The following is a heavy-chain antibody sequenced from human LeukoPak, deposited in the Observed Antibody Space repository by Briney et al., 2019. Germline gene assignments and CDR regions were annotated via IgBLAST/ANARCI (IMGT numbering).Heavy chain of an antibody. J-gene: IGHJ6*02. Sequence: SVKVSCKASGFSFTTSAVQWVRQARGQRLEWIGWIVVGSSHTNYAQKFQERVTNTRDMSTTTAYMELSSLRSEDTAVYYCAATLTVTTGSTYYGMDVWGQGTTVTVSS. V-gene: IGHV1-58*01. CDR2: IVVGSSHT. CDR1: GFSFTTSA. D-gene: IGHD4-17*01. CDR3: AATLTVTTGSTYYGMDV.